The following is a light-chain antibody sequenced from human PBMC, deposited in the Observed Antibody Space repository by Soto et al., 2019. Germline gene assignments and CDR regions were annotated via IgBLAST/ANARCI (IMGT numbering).Light chain of an antibody. CDR3: QQTYYAPS. CDR2: AAS. CDR1: QGISNW. Sequence: DIQMTQSPSTLSASVGDRVTITCRAGQGISNWLGWYQQKPGRVPKLLIYAASTLHSGVPSRFSGSGSGTDFTLTISSLQPEDVATDYCQQTYYAPSVAGGTKVEIK. V-gene: IGKV1-27*01. J-gene: IGKJ4*01.